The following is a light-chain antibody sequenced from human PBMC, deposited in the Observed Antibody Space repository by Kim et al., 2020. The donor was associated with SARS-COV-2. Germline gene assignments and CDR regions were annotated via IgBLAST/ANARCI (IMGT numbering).Light chain of an antibody. Sequence: GQAITISCTGAHIDVGGYTDDSCYQQHPCKAPKLMLYDVSNRPSGVSNCFSGSKSGNAAYLTISGLQDEDEADYYCSSYTSRSTLVFGGGTQLTVL. CDR2: DVS. J-gene: IGLJ2*01. CDR3: SSYTSRSTLV. CDR1: HIDVGGYTD. V-gene: IGLV2-14*03.